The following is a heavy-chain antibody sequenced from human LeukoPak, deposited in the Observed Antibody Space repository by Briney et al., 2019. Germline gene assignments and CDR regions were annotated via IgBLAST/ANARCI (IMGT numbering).Heavy chain of an antibody. D-gene: IGHD2-8*01. CDR1: GYTFTSYY. V-gene: IGHV1-46*01. Sequence: ASVKVSCKASGYTFTSYYVHWVRQAPGQGLEWMGVINPSGGGTSYAQKFQGRVTMTRDTSTSTVYMDLRSLRSEDTAVYFCARDMLAVPSNWFDPWGQGTLVTVSS. CDR3: ARDMLAVPSNWFDP. J-gene: IGHJ5*02. CDR2: INPSGGGT.